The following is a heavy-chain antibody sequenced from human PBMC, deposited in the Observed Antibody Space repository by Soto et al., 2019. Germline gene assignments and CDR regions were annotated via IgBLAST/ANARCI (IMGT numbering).Heavy chain of an antibody. Sequence: QVQLVQSGAEVKKPGASVKVSCKASGYTFTNYYMHWVRQAPGQGVEWMGVINPSGGSISDAQKFQGRLTRTRDTSTSTVYMELSSLRSEDTAMYYCARDYENIIAPGGLQDWGQGTLVTVSS. J-gene: IGHJ1*01. V-gene: IGHV1-46*01. CDR1: GYTFTNYY. CDR3: ARDYENIIAPGGLQD. D-gene: IGHD5-12*01. CDR2: INPSGGSI.